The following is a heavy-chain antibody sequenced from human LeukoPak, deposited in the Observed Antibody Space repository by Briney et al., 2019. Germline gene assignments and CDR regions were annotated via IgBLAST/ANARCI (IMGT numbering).Heavy chain of an antibody. CDR2: ISANNGET. CDR3: ARVPPSAHQMLSSDY. V-gene: IGHV1-18*04. D-gene: IGHD2-2*01. J-gene: IGHJ4*02. Sequence: GASVKVSFKASGYTFTNYGISWVRQAPGQGLEWMAWISANNGETRYAQNLQGRVTMTTDTSTSTAYMELRSLRSDDTAVYYCARVPPSAHQMLSSDYWGQGTQVTVSS. CDR1: GYTFTNYG.